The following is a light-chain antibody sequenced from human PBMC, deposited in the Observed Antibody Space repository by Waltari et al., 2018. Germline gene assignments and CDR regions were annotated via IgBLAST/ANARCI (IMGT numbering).Light chain of an antibody. J-gene: IGKJ4*02. V-gene: IGKV3-20*01. CDR2: HAS. CDR3: QKYVSLPAT. CDR1: HSVSIY. Sequence: DIELTQSPSSLSLSPGERATLSCKASHSVSIYLTWYHQKPGKAPRLLIYHASNRATGIPERFSGSGSGTDFSLTISRLEPEDSAVYYCQKYVSLPATFGEGTKVEI.